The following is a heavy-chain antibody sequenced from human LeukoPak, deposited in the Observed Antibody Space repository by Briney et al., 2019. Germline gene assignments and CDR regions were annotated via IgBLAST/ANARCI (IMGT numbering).Heavy chain of an antibody. Sequence: SGGSLRLSCAASGFTFSIYSMNWVRRASGKGLDWISYITGSSNTIYYADSVKGRFTISRDNAKNSLYLQMNSLRAEDTAVYYCATSNGHLDNWGQGTLATVSS. CDR1: GFTFSIYS. J-gene: IGHJ4*02. V-gene: IGHV3-48*01. CDR3: ATSNGHLDN. D-gene: IGHD2/OR15-2a*01. CDR2: ITGSSNTI.